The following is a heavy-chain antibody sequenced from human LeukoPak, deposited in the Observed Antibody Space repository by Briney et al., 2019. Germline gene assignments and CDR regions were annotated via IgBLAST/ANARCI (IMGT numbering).Heavy chain of an antibody. CDR1: GFTFSSYS. CDR3: ARHTAMVAIDY. J-gene: IGHJ4*02. D-gene: IGHD5-18*01. Sequence: GGSLRLSCAACGFTFSSYSMNLVRQAPGKGLEWVSSISSSSSYIYYADSVKGRFTISRDNAKNSLYLQMNSLRAEDTAVYYCARHTAMVAIDYWGQGTLVTVSS. V-gene: IGHV3-21*01. CDR2: ISSSSSYI.